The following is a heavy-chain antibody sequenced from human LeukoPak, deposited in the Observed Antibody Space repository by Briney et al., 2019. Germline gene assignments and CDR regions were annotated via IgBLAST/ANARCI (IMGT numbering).Heavy chain of an antibody. CDR1: GGSISSGTYY. CDR2: IYANVST. CDR3: ARGEATQTYYYSYMDV. V-gene: IGHV4-61*02. Sequence: SETLSLTCTVSGGSISSGTYYWGWLRQPAGNGLEGSRLIYANVSTNYNPSLQSRVTISVDTSKNQFSLKLSSVTAADTAVYYCARGEATQTYYYSYMDVWGKGTTVTVSS. J-gene: IGHJ6*03. D-gene: IGHD1-26*01.